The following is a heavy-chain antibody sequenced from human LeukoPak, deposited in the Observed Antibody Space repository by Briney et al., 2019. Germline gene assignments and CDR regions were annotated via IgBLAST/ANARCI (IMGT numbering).Heavy chain of an antibody. Sequence: GGSLRLSCAASGFTFSSYAMTWVRQAPGKGLEWVSAISGSGGSTYYADSVKGRFTISRDNSKNTLYLQMTSLRAEDTAVYYCAKDQLSNWSMRSLDYWGQGTLVTVSS. CDR3: AKDQLSNWSMRSLDY. CDR1: GFTFSSYA. D-gene: IGHD2-8*01. CDR2: ISGSGGST. J-gene: IGHJ4*02. V-gene: IGHV3-23*01.